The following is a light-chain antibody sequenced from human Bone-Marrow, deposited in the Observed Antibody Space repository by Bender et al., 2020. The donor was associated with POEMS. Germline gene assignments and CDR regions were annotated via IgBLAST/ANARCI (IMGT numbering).Light chain of an antibody. CDR2: EDT. CDR3: CSYAGSSTYV. CDR1: SSDIGTYHL. Sequence: QSALTQPASVSGSPGQSITISCTGTSSDIGTYHLVSWYQQYPGKAPKLIIYEDTKRPSGVSSRFSGAKSGTTASLTISGLQAEDEADYYCCSYAGSSTYVFGTGTKVTVL. J-gene: IGLJ1*01. V-gene: IGLV2-23*01.